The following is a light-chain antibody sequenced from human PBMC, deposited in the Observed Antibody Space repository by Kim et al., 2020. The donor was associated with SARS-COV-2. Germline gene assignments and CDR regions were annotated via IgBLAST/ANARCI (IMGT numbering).Light chain of an antibody. CDR1: QSISIY. V-gene: IGKV1-39*01. J-gene: IGKJ2*01. Sequence: DIQMTQSPSSLSASVGDRVTITCRASQSISIYLNWYQQKPGKAPKLLIYGASNLPSGVPSRFSGSGSETDFTLTISTLQPEDFGTYYCQQGYSTFGQGTKLEIK. CDR2: GAS. CDR3: QQGYST.